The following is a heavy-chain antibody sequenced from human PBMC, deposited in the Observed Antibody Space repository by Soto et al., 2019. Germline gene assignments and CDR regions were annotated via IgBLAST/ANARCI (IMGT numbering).Heavy chain of an antibody. V-gene: IGHV3-23*01. Sequence: EVQLLESGGGLVQPGGSLRLPCAASGFTFSSYAMSWVRQAPGKGLEWVSAISGSGGSTYYADSVKGRFTISRDNSKNTLYLQMNSLRAEDTAVYYCAKDWDSGSYFDYWGQGTLVTVSS. D-gene: IGHD1-26*01. J-gene: IGHJ4*02. CDR3: AKDWDSGSYFDY. CDR2: ISGSGGST. CDR1: GFTFSSYA.